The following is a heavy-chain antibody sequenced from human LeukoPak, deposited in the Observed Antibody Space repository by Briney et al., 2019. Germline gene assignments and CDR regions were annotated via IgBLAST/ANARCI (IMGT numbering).Heavy chain of an antibody. V-gene: IGHV3-23*01. D-gene: IGHD3-10*01. CDR1: GFTFAIHA. Sequence: GGSLRLSCAASGFTFAIHAMTWVRQAPGKGLEWVSGISGDGASTHYAESAKGQFTISRDNSQNTLFLQMNSLRVEDTAIYYCAKDSYASGRPLHTFDVWGQGTMVIVSS. CDR2: ISGDGAST. J-gene: IGHJ3*01. CDR3: AKDSYASGRPLHTFDV.